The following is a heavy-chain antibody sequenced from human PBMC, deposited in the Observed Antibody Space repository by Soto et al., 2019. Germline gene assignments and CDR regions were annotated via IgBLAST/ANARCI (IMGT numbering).Heavy chain of an antibody. CDR1: GYTFTGYY. D-gene: IGHD3-22*01. V-gene: IGHV1-2*02. Sequence: ASVKISCKASGYTFTGYYMHWVRQAPGQGLEWMGWINPNSGGTNYAQKFQGRVTMNRDTSISTAYMELSRLRSDDTAVYYCARDMRTYYYDSSGYWFDPWGQGTMVTVSS. CDR2: INPNSGGT. J-gene: IGHJ5*02. CDR3: ARDMRTYYYDSSGYWFDP.